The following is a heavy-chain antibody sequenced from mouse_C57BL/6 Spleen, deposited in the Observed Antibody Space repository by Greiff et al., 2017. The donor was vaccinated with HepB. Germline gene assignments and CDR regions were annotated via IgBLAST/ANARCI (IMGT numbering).Heavy chain of an antibody. D-gene: IGHD1-1*01. CDR3: VRWDHYYYGSSHVDVDY. Sequence: EVQVVESGGGLVQPKGSLKLSCAASGFTFNTYAMHWVRQAPGKGMEWVARIRSKSSNYATYYADSVKDRFTISSDESQSMLYLQINNLKTEDTAMYYCVRWDHYYYGSSHVDVDYWGQGTTLTVSS. CDR1: GFTFNTYA. J-gene: IGHJ2*01. V-gene: IGHV10-3*01. CDR2: IRSKSSNYAT.